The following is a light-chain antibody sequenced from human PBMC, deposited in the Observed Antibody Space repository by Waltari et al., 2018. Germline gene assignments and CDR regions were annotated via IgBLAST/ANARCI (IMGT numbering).Light chain of an antibody. CDR1: QSVNNY. V-gene: IGKV3-11*01. CDR2: DAP. CDR3: QQRSIRPPAYS. Sequence: EIVLTQSPATLCLSPGDRVTLPGRASQSVNNYLAWYQQNPGQAPRLLIYDAPSRATGIPARFSGNGSGTDFTLTISSLEAEDFAVYYCQQRSIRPPAYSFGQGTRLEIK. J-gene: IGKJ2*03.